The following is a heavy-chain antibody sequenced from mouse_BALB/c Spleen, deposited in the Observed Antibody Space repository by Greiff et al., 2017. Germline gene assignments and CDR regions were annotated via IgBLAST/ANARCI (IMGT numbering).Heavy chain of an antibody. J-gene: IGHJ4*01. Sequence: EVKLQESGAELVKPGASVKLSCTASGFTIKDTYMHWVKQRPEQGLEWIGRIDPANGNTKYDPKFQGKATITADTSSNTAYLQLSSLTSEDTAVYYCARSGVVRDYYAMDYWGQGTSVTVSS. V-gene: IGHV14-3*02. CDR1: GFTIKDTY. CDR3: ARSGVVRDYYAMDY. D-gene: IGHD3-1*01. CDR2: IDPANGNT.